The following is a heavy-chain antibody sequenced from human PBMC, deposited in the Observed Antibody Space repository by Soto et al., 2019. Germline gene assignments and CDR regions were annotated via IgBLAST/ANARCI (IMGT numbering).Heavy chain of an antibody. D-gene: IGHD2-21*01. V-gene: IGHV4-30-4*08. CDR3: ARAFRLRMEV. J-gene: IGHJ6*02. CDR2: IYYSGST. CDR1: GGSISSGDYY. Sequence: QVQLQESGPGLVKPSQTLSLTCTVSGGSISSGDYYWSWIRQPPGKGLEWIGYIYYSGSTYHNPSHQRRVTLSVDTSKNMYPLELSSVTAADTAVDYCARAFRLRMEVWGPGTTATVSS.